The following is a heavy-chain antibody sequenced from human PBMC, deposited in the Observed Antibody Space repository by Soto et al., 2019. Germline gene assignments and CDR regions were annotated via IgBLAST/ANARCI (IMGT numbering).Heavy chain of an antibody. CDR3: GGPRGGRGKNWYYYSGMTA. V-gene: IGHV1-46*01. CDR1: GYTFTNYY. D-gene: IGHD3-16*01. Sequence: ASVKVSCKASGYTFTNYYVHWVRQAPGQGPEWMGIINPSGGSTSYAQKFQGRVTVTRDTSTSTVYMELSSLRSEDTAVYYCGGPRGGRGKNWYYYSGMTAGAKG. J-gene: IGHJ6*02. CDR2: INPSGGST.